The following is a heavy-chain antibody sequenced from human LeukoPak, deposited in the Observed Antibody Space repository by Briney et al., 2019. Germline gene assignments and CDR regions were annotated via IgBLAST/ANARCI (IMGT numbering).Heavy chain of an antibody. Sequence: GGSLRLSCAASGFTFNNAWMSWVRLAPGKGLEWVGHIKSKTDGGTADYAAPVKGRFTISRDDSKNMVFLQMNSLKIADTALYFCATEADTAMALPKNWGQGTLVTVSS. V-gene: IGHV3-15*01. D-gene: IGHD5-18*01. CDR1: GFTFNNAW. J-gene: IGHJ4*02. CDR3: ATEADTAMALPKN. CDR2: IKSKTDGGTA.